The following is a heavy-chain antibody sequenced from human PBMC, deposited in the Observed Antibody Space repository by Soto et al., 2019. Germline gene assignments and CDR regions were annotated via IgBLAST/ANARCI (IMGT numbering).Heavy chain of an antibody. D-gene: IGHD6-13*01. CDR2: ISSRSTYI. CDR3: AREYSSSWPFDP. CDR1: GFTFSSYF. V-gene: IGHV3-21*06. J-gene: IGHJ5*02. Sequence: GGSLRLSCAASGFTFSSYFMSWVRQAPGQGLEWVSSISSRSTYIYYADSVKGRFTISRDNAKNSLYLQMNSLRVEDTAVYYCAREYSSSWPFDPWGQGTLVTVSS.